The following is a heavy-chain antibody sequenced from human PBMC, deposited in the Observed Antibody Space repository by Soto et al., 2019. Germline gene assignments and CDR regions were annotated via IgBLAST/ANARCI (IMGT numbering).Heavy chain of an antibody. D-gene: IGHD1-7*01. J-gene: IGHJ5*02. Sequence: SETLSLTCTVSGGSISSYYWSWIRLPPGKGLEWIGYIYYSGSTNYNPSLKSRVTISVDTSKNQFSLKLSSVTAADTAVYYCARRGGNYFNSTFDPWGQGTLVTVSS. CDR1: GGSISSYY. CDR2: IYYSGST. CDR3: ARRGGNYFNSTFDP. V-gene: IGHV4-59*01.